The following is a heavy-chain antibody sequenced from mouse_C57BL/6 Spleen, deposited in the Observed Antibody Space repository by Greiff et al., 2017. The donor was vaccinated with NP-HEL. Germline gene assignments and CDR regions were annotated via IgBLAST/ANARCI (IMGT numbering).Heavy chain of an antibody. Sequence: EVMLVESGGGLVQPTGSLKLSCAASGFSFNIYAMNWVRQAPGKGMEWVARIRSKSNNYATYYADSVKDRFTISRDDSESMLYLQMNNLKTEDTAMYYCVRQGDYYGSSRYFDVWGTGTTVTVSS. CDR2: IRSKSNNYAT. D-gene: IGHD1-1*01. CDR3: VRQGDYYGSSRYFDV. J-gene: IGHJ1*03. V-gene: IGHV10-1*01. CDR1: GFSFNIYA.